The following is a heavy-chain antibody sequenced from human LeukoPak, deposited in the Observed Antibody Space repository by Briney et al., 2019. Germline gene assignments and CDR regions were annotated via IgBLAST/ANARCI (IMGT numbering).Heavy chain of an antibody. D-gene: IGHD2-2*02. J-gene: IGHJ4*02. CDR3: ARGSRGYTNYYFDY. CDR2: ISGSGAST. Sequence: GGSLRLSCASSGFSFSGYAMIWVRQAPGKGLELVSTISGSGASTFYADSVRGRFITSKDIPSNTVYLQMNSLRAEDTAVYYCARGSRGYTNYYFDYWGQGTLVTVSS. CDR1: GFSFSGYA. V-gene: IGHV3-23*01.